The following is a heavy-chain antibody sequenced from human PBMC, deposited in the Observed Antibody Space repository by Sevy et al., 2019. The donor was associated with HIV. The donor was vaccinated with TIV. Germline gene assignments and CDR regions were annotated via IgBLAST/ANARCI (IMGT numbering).Heavy chain of an antibody. V-gene: IGHV5-51*01. Sequence: GESLKISCKGSGYSFTRSWVPWVRQMPGKGLEWMGIIYPGDSDTRYSPSFQGQVTISADKSINTAYLQWSSLKASDTAMYYCARENDYVWGSHRLPRYFDYWGQGTLVTVSS. J-gene: IGHJ4*02. CDR2: IYPGDSDT. CDR1: GYSFTRSW. CDR3: ARENDYVWGSHRLPRYFDY. D-gene: IGHD3-16*02.